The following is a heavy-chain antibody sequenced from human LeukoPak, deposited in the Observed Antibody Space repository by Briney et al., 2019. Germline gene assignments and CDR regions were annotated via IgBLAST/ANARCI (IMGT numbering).Heavy chain of an antibody. CDR2: ISGSGGST. CDR3: AEDGLYLSVVPPDGFDY. CDR1: GFTFSSYA. J-gene: IGHJ4*02. Sequence: GGSLRLSCAASGFTFSSYAMSWVRQAPGKGLEWVSAISGSGGSTYYADYVKGRFTISRDNSKNTLYLQMNSLRAEDTAVYYCAEDGLYLSVVPPDGFDYWGQGTLVTVSS. V-gene: IGHV3-23*01. D-gene: IGHD3-22*01.